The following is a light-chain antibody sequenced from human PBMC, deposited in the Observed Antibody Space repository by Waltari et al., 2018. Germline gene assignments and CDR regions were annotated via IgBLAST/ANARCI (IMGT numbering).Light chain of an antibody. CDR2: DAS. CDR1: QSVSRS. J-gene: IGKJ1*01. Sequence: EIVLTQLLGTLSLSPGEGATLSCRASQSVSRSLAWYQQKPGQAPRPLLYDASTRPTGLPDRFSGSGSGTDFSLNISRLEPKDFAVYYCQKYVSLPATFGQGTTVEIK. V-gene: IGKV3-20*01. CDR3: QKYVSLPAT.